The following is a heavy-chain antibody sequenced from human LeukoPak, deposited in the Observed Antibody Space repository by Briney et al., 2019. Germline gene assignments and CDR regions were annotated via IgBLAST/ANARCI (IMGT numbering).Heavy chain of an antibody. CDR1: GGSISSGSYY. D-gene: IGHD4-17*01. CDR3: ARDRGAGSRFDY. Sequence: SETLSLTCTVSGGSISSGSYYWSWIRQPAGKGLEWIGRIYTSGSTNYNPSLKSRVTISVDTSKNQFSLKLSSVTAADTAVYYCARDRGAGSRFDYWGQGTPVTVSS. V-gene: IGHV4-61*02. CDR2: IYTSGST. J-gene: IGHJ4*02.